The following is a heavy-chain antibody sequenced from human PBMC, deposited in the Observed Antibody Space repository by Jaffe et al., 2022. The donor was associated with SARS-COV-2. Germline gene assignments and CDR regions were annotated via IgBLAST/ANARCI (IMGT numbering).Heavy chain of an antibody. CDR3: ARRGEYSSGWSDAFDI. D-gene: IGHD6-19*01. V-gene: IGHV3-30-3*01. CDR1: GFTFSSYA. J-gene: IGHJ3*02. CDR2: ISYDGSNK. Sequence: QVQLVESGGGVVQPGRSLRLSCAASGFTFSSYAMHWVRQAPGKGLEWVAVISYDGSNKYYADSVKGRFTISRDNSKNTLYLQMNSLRAEDTAVYYCARRGEYSSGWSDAFDIWGQGTMVTVSS.